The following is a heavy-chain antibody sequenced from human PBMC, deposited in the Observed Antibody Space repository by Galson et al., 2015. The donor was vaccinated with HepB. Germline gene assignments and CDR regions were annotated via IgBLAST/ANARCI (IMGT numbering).Heavy chain of an antibody. D-gene: IGHD3-3*01. CDR2: IGTAGDT. CDR1: GFTFSSYD. Sequence: SLRLSCAASGFTFSSYDMHWVRQATGKGLEWVSAIGTAGDTYYPGSVKGRFTISRENAKNSLYLQMNSLRAGDTAVYYCARGGITIFGVGAFDIWGQGTMVTVSS. V-gene: IGHV3-13*01. CDR3: ARGGITIFGVGAFDI. J-gene: IGHJ3*02.